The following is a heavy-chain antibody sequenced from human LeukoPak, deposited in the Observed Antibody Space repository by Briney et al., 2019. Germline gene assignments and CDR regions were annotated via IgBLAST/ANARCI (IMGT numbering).Heavy chain of an antibody. D-gene: IGHD3-10*01. CDR1: GYAFTSYY. J-gene: IGHJ4*02. Sequence: ASVKVSCKASGYAFTSYYMHWVRQAPGQGLEWMGIINPSGGSTSYAQKFQGRVTMTRDMSTSTVYMELSSLRSEDTAVYYCARTHMGFGELFTSDYWGQGTLVTVSS. CDR3: ARTHMGFGELFTSDY. CDR2: INPSGGST. V-gene: IGHV1-46*01.